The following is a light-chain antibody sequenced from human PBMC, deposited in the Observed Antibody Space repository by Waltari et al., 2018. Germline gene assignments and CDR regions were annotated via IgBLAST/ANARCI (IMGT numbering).Light chain of an antibody. CDR2: RNT. CDR3: ATWDDSLSGYV. J-gene: IGLJ1*01. V-gene: IGLV1-47*01. CDR1: SSKIGTNY. Sequence: QSVLTQPPSASGAPGQRVTISCYGSSSKIGTNYVYWYQQLPGTAPKLLIYRNTQRPSEIPDRFSGSKSGTSASLALSGLRSEDEADYYCATWDDSLSGYVFGPGTKVTVL.